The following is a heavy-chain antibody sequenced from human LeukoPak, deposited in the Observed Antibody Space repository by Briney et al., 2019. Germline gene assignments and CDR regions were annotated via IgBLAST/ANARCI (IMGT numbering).Heavy chain of an antibody. D-gene: IGHD1-26*01. CDR3: ASGRDPLDY. V-gene: IGHV3-23*01. J-gene: IGHJ4*02. CDR1: GFIFSSYA. Sequence: GGSLRLSCAASGFIFSSYAMSWVRQAPGKGLEWVSALSGSGGNTYYADSVKGRFTISRDNAKNSLYLQMNSLRAEDTAVYYCASGRDPLDYWGQGTLVTVSS. CDR2: LSGSGGNT.